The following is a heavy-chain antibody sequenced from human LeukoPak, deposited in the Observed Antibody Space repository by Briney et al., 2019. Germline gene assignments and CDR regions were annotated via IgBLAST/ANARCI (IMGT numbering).Heavy chain of an antibody. CDR1: GFTVSSNY. CDR3: ARSPPVYYYDSSGCLDY. J-gene: IGHJ4*02. V-gene: IGHV3-53*01. CDR2: IYSGGST. D-gene: IGHD3-22*01. Sequence: GGSLRLSCAASGFTVSSNYMSWVRQAPGKGLEWVSVIYSGGSTYYADSVKGRFTISRDNSKNTLYLQMNSLRAEDTAVYYCARSPPVYYYDSSGCLDYWGQGTLVTVSS.